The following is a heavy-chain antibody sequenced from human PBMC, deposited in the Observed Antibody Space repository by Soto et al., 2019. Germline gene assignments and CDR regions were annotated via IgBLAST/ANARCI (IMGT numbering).Heavy chain of an antibody. J-gene: IGHJ6*02. V-gene: IGHV4-30-2*01. D-gene: IGHD3-10*01. CDR3: ARAPAGPSPRWDV. Sequence: SETLSLTCTVSGGSISSGDYSWSWIRQPPGKGLEWIGYMYGAGLTYYNPSLKSRATISVDKSKNQFSLNLSSVTAADTALYYCARAPAGPSPRWDVWGQGTMVTVSS. CDR2: MYGAGLT. CDR1: GGSISSGDYS.